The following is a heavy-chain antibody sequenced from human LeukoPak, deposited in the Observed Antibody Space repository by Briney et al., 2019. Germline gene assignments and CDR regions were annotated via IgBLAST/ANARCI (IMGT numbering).Heavy chain of an antibody. D-gene: IGHD1-26*01. Sequence: PGGSLRLSCAASGFTFSVYGMHWVRQAPGKGLEWVALTSYHGSNKYYADSVKGRFTISRDNSKNTLYLQMNSLRAEDTAVYYCAKENSGSYYSVDYWGQGTLVTVSS. CDR2: TSYHGSNK. CDR3: AKENSGSYYSVDY. J-gene: IGHJ4*02. V-gene: IGHV3-30*18. CDR1: GFTFSVYG.